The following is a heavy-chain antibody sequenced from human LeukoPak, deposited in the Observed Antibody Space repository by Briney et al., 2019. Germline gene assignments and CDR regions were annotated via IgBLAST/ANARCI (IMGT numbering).Heavy chain of an antibody. J-gene: IGHJ4*02. D-gene: IGHD5-24*01. V-gene: IGHV4-59*11. CDR2: IYYSGST. Sequence: TSETLSLTCTVSGGSISSHYWSWIRQPTGKGLEWIGYIYYSGSTNYNPSLKSRVTISVDTSKNQFSLKLSSVTAADTAVYYCARESGDGYMDYWGQGTLVTVSS. CDR3: ARESGDGYMDY. CDR1: GGSISSHY.